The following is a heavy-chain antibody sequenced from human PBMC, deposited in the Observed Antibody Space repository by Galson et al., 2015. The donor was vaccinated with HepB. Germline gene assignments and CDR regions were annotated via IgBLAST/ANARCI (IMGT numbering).Heavy chain of an antibody. CDR1: GLTFSSYG. D-gene: IGHD3-9*01. J-gene: IGHJ3*02. CDR2: ISYDGSNK. CDR3: AREGRYFDWLSFPGGLNHNPRPDAFDI. V-gene: IGHV3-30*03. Sequence: SLRLSCAASGLTFSSYGMHWVRQAPGKGLEWVAVISYDGSNKYYADSVKGRFTISRDNSKNTLYLQMNSLRAEDTAVYYCAREGRYFDWLSFPGGLNHNPRPDAFDIWGQGTMVTVSS.